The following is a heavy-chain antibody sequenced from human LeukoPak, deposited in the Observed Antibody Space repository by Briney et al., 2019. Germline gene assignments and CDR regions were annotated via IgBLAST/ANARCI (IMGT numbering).Heavy chain of an antibody. J-gene: IGHJ6*02. V-gene: IGHV3-33*01. D-gene: IGHD2-2*01. CDR1: GFTFSRYD. CDR3: ARVKCSSTSCSGYYYGMDV. CDR2: IWYDGSNK. Sequence: PGRSLRLSCAASGFTFSRYDMHWVRQAPGKGLEWVAVIWYDGSNKYYADSVKGRFTISRDNSKNTLYLQMNSLRAEDTAVYYCARVKCSSTSCSGYYYGMDVWGQGTTVTVSS.